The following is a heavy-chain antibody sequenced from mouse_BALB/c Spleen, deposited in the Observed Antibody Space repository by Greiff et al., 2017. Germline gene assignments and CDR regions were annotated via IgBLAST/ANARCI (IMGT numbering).Heavy chain of an antibody. V-gene: IGHV1-4*02. Sequence: VKLVESAAELARPGASVKMSCKASGYTFTSYTMHWVKQRPGQGLEWIGYINPSSGYTEYNQKFKDKTTLTADKSSSTAYMQLSSLTSEDSAVYYCARGGDYYGSSYFDYWGQGTTLTVSS. CDR1: GYTFTSYT. CDR3: ARGGDYYGSSYFDY. CDR2: INPSSGYT. J-gene: IGHJ2*01. D-gene: IGHD1-1*01.